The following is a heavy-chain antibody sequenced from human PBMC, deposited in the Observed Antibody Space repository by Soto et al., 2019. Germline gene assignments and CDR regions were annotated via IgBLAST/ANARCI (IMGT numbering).Heavy chain of an antibody. V-gene: IGHV3-30*03. CDR3: AIIPPTTVDY. CDR2: ISYDGSNR. CDR1: GFTFSNYD. J-gene: IGHJ4*02. Sequence: QVQLVESGGGVVQPGRSLRLSCAPSGFTFSNYDMHWVRQAPGKGLEWVAAISYDGSNRYYADSVKGRFTISRDISKNTLYLQMNSLRLEDTAMYYCAIIPPTTVDYWGQGTLVTVFS. D-gene: IGHD4-17*01.